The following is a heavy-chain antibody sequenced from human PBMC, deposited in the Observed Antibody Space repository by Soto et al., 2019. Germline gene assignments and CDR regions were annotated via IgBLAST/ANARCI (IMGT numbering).Heavy chain of an antibody. D-gene: IGHD6-13*01. CDR1: GGSISSGGYY. CDR2: IYYSGST. J-gene: IGHJ4*02. CDR3: ARDFRGLAAAGRRFDY. V-gene: IGHV4-31*03. Sequence: NPSETLSLTCTVSGGSISSGGYYWSWIRQHPGKGLKWIGYIYYSGSTYYNPSLKSRVTISVDTSKNQFSLKLSSVTAADTAVYYCARDFRGLAAAGRRFDYWGQGTQVTVSS.